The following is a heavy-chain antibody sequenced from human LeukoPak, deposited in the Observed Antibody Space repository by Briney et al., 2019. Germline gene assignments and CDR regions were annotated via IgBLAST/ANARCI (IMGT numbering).Heavy chain of an antibody. CDR2: INTNSGGT. CDR3: ARSPRLQLGGSYY. V-gene: IGHV1-2*02. Sequence: GASVKVSCKASGHTFTGYYMHWVRQAPGQGLEGMGWINTNSGGTNYAQKFQGRVTMTRDTSISTAYMELSRLRSDDTAVYYCARSPRLQLGGSYYWGQGALVTVSS. D-gene: IGHD5-24*01. CDR1: GHTFTGYY. J-gene: IGHJ4*02.